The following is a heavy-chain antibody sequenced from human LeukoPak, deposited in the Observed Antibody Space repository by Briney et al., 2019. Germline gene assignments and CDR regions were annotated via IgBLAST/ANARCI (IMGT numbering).Heavy chain of an antibody. D-gene: IGHD3-10*01. CDR1: GGSISSGGYY. Sequence: SETLSLTCTVSGGSISSGGYYWSWIRQPPGKGLEWIGYIYHSGSTNYNPSLKSRVTISVDTSKNQFSLKLSSVIAADTAVYYCARGLIRVYYYGSGNIDYWGQGTLVTVSS. V-gene: IGHV4-61*08. CDR3: ARGLIRVYYYGSGNIDY. J-gene: IGHJ4*02. CDR2: IYHSGST.